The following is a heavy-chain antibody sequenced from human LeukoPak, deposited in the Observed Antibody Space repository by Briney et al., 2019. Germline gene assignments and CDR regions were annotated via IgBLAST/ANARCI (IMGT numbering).Heavy chain of an antibody. J-gene: IGHJ4*02. CDR2: ISGSGGST. CDR3: ARKVLSGSRYFDY. V-gene: IGHV3-23*01. D-gene: IGHD1-26*01. Sequence: GGSLRLSCVVSGFTFSSYAMSWVRQAPGKGLEWVSAISGSGGSTYYADSVKGRFTISRDNAKNSLFLQMNSLRAEDTAVYYCARKVLSGSRYFDYWGQGTLVTVSS. CDR1: GFTFSSYA.